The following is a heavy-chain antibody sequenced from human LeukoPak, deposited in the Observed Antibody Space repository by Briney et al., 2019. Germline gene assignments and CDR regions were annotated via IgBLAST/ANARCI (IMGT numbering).Heavy chain of an antibody. Sequence: ASVTVSFTASGYIFTNYGITWVRLAPGQGLEWMGWISPYTGNTNYAQNLQGRVTMTTDTSTTTAYMELRGLTYDDTAIYYCARDLAGIAVTADWGQGTLVTVSS. CDR3: ARDLAGIAVTAD. CDR2: ISPYTGNT. CDR1: GYIFTNYG. D-gene: IGHD6-19*01. V-gene: IGHV1-18*01. J-gene: IGHJ4*02.